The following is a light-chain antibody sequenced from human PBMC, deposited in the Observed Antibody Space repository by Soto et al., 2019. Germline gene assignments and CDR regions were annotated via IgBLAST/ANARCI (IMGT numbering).Light chain of an antibody. J-gene: IGLJ3*02. CDR1: SSIIGAGYD. CDR2: GNS. Sequence: QSVLTQPPSVSGAPGQRVTISCTGSSSIIGAGYDVHWYQQLPGTAPQLLSYGNSNRPSGVPDRFSGSKSGTSASLAITGLQAEDEADYYCQSYDSSLSGWVFCGGTKVTVL. V-gene: IGLV1-40*01. CDR3: QSYDSSLSGWV.